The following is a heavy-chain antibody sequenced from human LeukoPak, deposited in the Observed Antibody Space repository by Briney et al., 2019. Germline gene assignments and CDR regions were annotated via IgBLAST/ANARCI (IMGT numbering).Heavy chain of an antibody. J-gene: IGHJ4*02. Sequence: GGSLRLSCAASGFTFRNHWMHWVRQTPGKGLVWVSRISSDGSSTAYADSVKGRFTISRDNAKNTLYLQMNNLRAEDTAMYYCARDQRVTGRPDIDYWGQGTLVIVSS. CDR2: ISSDGSST. CDR1: GFTFRNHW. CDR3: ARDQRVTGRPDIDY. V-gene: IGHV3-74*03. D-gene: IGHD6-6*01.